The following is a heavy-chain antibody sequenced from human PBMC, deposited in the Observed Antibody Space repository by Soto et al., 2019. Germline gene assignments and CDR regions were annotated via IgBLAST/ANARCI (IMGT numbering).Heavy chain of an antibody. CDR2: IYYTGNT. Sequence: QVQLQESGPGLVKPSQTLSLTCTVSGASISGGDYYWTWIRQPPGKGLEWIGSIYYTGNTYSNPSLESRLSISVDPCNNQVALRLTSVTAPDTAIYYCARATYDSSTYYLDYWGQGTLVTVSS. J-gene: IGHJ4*02. CDR1: GASISGGDYY. V-gene: IGHV4-30-4*01. D-gene: IGHD3-22*01. CDR3: ARATYDSSTYYLDY.